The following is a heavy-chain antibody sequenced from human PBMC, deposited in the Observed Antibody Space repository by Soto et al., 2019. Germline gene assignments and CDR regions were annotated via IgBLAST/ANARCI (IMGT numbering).Heavy chain of an antibody. J-gene: IGHJ4*02. Sequence: SETLSLTCTVSGGSISSGGYYWSWIRQHPGKGLEWIGYIYYSGSTYYNPSLKSRVTISVDTSKNQFSLKLSSVTAADTAVYYCARAHVGQTVFDYWGQGTLVTVSS. CDR1: GGSISSGGYY. CDR3: ARAHVGQTVFDY. V-gene: IGHV4-31*03. D-gene: IGHD2-15*01. CDR2: IYYSGST.